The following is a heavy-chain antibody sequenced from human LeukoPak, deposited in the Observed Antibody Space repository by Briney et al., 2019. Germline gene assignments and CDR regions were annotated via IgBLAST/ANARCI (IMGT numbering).Heavy chain of an antibody. J-gene: IGHJ4*02. V-gene: IGHV1-18*04. Sequence: ASVKVSCKASGYTFTGYYMHWVRQAPGQGLEWMGWISAYNGNTNYAQKLQGRVTMTTDTSTSTAYMELRSLRSDDTAVYYCARAPRYCSGGSCYHFDYWGQGTLVTVSS. CDR3: ARAPRYCSGGSCYHFDY. CDR1: GYTFTGYY. CDR2: ISAYNGNT. D-gene: IGHD2-15*01.